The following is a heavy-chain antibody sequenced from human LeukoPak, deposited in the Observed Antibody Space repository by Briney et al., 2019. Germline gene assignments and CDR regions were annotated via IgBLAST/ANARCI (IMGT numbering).Heavy chain of an antibody. CDR3: ARDFNPYSISWYVAY. Sequence: GGSLRLSYAASGFTFSSYGMHWVRQAPGKGLEWVAVIWYDGSNKYYADSVKGRFTISRDNSKNTLYLQMNSLRAEDTAVYYCARDFNPYSISWYVAYWGQGTLVTVSS. CDR2: IWYDGSNK. V-gene: IGHV3-33*01. CDR1: GFTFSSYG. D-gene: IGHD6-13*01. J-gene: IGHJ4*02.